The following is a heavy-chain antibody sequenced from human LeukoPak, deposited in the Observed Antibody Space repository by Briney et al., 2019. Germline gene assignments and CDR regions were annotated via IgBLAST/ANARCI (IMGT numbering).Heavy chain of an antibody. J-gene: IGHJ6*02. V-gene: IGHV3-7*01. CDR3: ARDPTQMVRGYYYYGMDV. Sequence: GGSLRLSCAASGFTFSSYWMSWVRQAPGKGLEWVANIKQDGSEKYYVDSVKSRFTISRDNAKNSLYLQMNSLRAEDTAVYYCARDPTQMVRGYYYYGMDVWGQGTTVTVSS. D-gene: IGHD3-10*01. CDR2: IKQDGSEK. CDR1: GFTFSSYW.